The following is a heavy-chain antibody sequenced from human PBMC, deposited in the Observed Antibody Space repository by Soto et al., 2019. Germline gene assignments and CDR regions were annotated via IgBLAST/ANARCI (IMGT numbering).Heavy chain of an antibody. CDR2: ISSTTNYI. CDR1: GFTFTRYS. CDR3: AREAEDLTSSFDY. J-gene: IGHJ4*02. Sequence: GGSLRLSCAASGFTFTRYSMNWVRQTPGKGLEWVSSISSTTNYIYYGDSMKGRFTISRDNAKNSLYLEMNSLRAEDTAVYYCAREAEDLTSSFDYWGQGTLVTVSS. V-gene: IGHV3-21*06.